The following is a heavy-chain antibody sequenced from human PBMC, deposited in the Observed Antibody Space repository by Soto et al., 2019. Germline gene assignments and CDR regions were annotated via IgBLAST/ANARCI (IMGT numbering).Heavy chain of an antibody. CDR1: GGTFSTYA. CDR3: ARGQNYYYYGMDV. CDR2: INPNSGGT. J-gene: IGHJ6*02. V-gene: IGHV1-2*02. Sequence: ASVKVSCTGSGGTFSTYAITWVRQAPGQGLEWMGWINPNSGGTNYAQKFQGRVTMTRDTSISTAYMELSRLRSDDTAVYHCARGQNYYYYGMDVWGQGTTVTVSS.